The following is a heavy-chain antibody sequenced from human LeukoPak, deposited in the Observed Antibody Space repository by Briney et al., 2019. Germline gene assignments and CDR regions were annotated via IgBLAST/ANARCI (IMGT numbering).Heavy chain of an antibody. CDR1: GGSISSYY. Sequence: SETLSLTCTVSGGSISSYYWSWIRQPAGKGLEWIGRIYTSGSTNYNPSLRSRVTMSVDTSKNQFSLKLSSVTAADTAVYYCAKDGGYCSSTSCYTDYYYGMDVWGQGTTVTVSS. CDR2: IYTSGST. J-gene: IGHJ6*02. D-gene: IGHD2-2*02. V-gene: IGHV4-4*07. CDR3: AKDGGYCSSTSCYTDYYYGMDV.